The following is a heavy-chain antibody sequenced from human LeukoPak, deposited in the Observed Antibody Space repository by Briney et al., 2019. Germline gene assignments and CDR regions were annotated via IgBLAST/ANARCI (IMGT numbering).Heavy chain of an antibody. V-gene: IGHV3-49*04. CDR3: TRELGYCSGGSCPFDY. D-gene: IGHD2-15*01. Sequence: PGRSLRLSCTASGFTFGDYAMSWVRQAPGKGLEWVGFIRSKAYGGTTEYAASVKGRFTISRDDSKSIAYLQMNSLKTEDTAVYYCTRELGYCSGGSCPFDYWAREPWSPSPQ. J-gene: IGHJ4*02. CDR1: GFTFGDYA. CDR2: IRSKAYGGTT.